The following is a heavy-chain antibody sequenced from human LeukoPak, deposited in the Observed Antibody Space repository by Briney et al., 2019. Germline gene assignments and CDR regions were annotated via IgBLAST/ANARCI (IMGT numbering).Heavy chain of an antibody. CDR2: IVVGSGNT. V-gene: IGHV1-58*02. J-gene: IGHJ4*02. D-gene: IGHD5-18*01. CDR3: ARDLKRGYSYGALDY. CDR1: GFTFTSSA. Sequence: AASVKVSFKASGFTFTSSAMQWVRQARGQRLEWIGWIVVGSGNTNYAQKFQERVTITRDMSTSTAYMELSSLRSEDTAVYYCARDLKRGYSYGALDYWGQGTLVTVSS.